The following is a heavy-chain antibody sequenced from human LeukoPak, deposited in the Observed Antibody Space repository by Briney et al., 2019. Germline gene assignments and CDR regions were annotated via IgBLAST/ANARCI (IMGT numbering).Heavy chain of an antibody. D-gene: IGHD3-22*01. CDR2: INPHSGDT. CDR3: ARLSDSSDSSGYPYYLDF. J-gene: IGHJ4*02. CDR1: GYIFTGYF. V-gene: IGHV1-2*02. Sequence: ASVTVSCKVSGYIFTGYFLHWVRRAPGQGLEWMGGINPHSGDTNYAQKFQGRVTMTRDTSISTASMELTRLRSDDTAVYYCARLSDSSDSSGYPYYLDFWGQGTLVTVSS.